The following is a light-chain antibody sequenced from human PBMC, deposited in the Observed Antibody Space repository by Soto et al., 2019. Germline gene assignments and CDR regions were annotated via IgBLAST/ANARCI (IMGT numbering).Light chain of an antibody. CDR2: LGD. CDR3: AAWDDNLKAYG. Sequence: QSVLTQPPSASSTPGQTVTISCSGSTSNIGTFYVYLYQHLPGTAPKLLIYLGDQRASGVSDRFSGSKSGTSASLAINGLRSDDEADYYCAAWDDNLKAYGFGSGTQLTVL. J-gene: IGLJ7*01. CDR1: TSNIGTFY. V-gene: IGLV1-47*02.